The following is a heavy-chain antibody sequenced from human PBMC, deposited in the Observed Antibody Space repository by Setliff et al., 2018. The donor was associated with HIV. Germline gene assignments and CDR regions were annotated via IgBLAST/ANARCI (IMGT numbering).Heavy chain of an antibody. J-gene: IGHJ1*01. V-gene: IGHV1-46*01. CDR1: GYTFTSYY. D-gene: IGHD3-16*01. CDR3: ARDPAPSSFAPYFQH. Sequence: ASVKVSCKASGYTFTSYYMQWVRQAPGQGLEWMGIINPSSGSTNYAQKFQGRVTMTRDTSTSTVYMELSSLRPEDTAVYYCARDPAPSSFAPYFQHRGQGTSVTVSS. CDR2: INPSSGST.